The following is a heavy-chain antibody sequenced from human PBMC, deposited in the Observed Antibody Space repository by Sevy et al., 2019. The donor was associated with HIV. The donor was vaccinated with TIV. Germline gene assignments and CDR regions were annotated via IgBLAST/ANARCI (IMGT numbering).Heavy chain of an antibody. J-gene: IGHJ4*02. CDR1: GSPFTSYA. CDR2: FSGSGGST. Sequence: GGSLSLPCAASGSPFTSYAMSWVRQAPGKGLEWVSAFSGSGGSTYYADSVKGRFTISRDNSKNTLYLQMNSLRAEDTAVYYCAKEGDYYDSSGYYWDYWGQGTLVTVSS. D-gene: IGHD3-22*01. CDR3: AKEGDYYDSSGYYWDY. V-gene: IGHV3-23*01.